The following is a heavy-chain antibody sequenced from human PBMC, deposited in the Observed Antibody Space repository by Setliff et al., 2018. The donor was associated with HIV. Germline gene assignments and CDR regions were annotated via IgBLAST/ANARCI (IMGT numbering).Heavy chain of an antibody. J-gene: IGHJ4*02. Sequence: ASETLSLTCGISGGSFSGFYWAWIRQPPGKGLEWIGEINCSGKTNKNPSLKSRVTISADTSRTQFSLNLISVTAADTAVYYCARATYGSRAGTGLYFDSWGQGALVTVSS. CDR1: GGSFSGFY. V-gene: IGHV4-34*01. CDR2: INCSGKT. CDR3: ARATYGSRAGTGLYFDS. D-gene: IGHD6-6*01.